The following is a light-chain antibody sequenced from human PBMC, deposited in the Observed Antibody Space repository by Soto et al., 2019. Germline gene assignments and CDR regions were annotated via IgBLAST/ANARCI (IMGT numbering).Light chain of an antibody. V-gene: IGLV2-14*01. J-gene: IGLJ1*01. Sequence: QSALTQPASVSGSPGQSITISCTGTSSGVGGYNYVSWYQQHPGKAPKLMIYEVSNRPSGVSNRFSGSKSGNTASLTISGLQAEDEADYYCSSYTSSSTSYVFGTGTKV. CDR3: SSYTSSSTSYV. CDR2: EVS. CDR1: SSGVGGYNY.